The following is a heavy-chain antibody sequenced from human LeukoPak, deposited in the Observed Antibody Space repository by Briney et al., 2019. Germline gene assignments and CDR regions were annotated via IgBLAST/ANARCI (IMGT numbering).Heavy chain of an antibody. CDR1: GGSFSGYY. J-gene: IGHJ6*03. V-gene: IGHV4-34*01. CDR3: ARGLQDPRYYYYYYMDV. CDR2: INHSGST. Sequence: SETLSLTCAVYGGSFSGYYWSWIRQPPGKGLEWIGEINHSGSTNYNPSLKSRVTISVDTSKNQFSLKLSSVTAADTAVYYCARGLQDPRYYYYYYMDVWGKGTTVTVSS.